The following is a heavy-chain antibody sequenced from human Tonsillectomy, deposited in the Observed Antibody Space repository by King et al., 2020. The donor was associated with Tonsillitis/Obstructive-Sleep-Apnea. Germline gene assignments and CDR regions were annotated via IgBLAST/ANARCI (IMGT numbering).Heavy chain of an antibody. J-gene: IGHJ2*01. CDR2: IYPGDSDT. V-gene: IGHV5-51*03. CDR1: GYSFTSYW. Sequence: VQLVESGAEVKKPGESLKISCKGSGYSFTSYWIGWVRQMPGKGLEWMGIIYPGDSDTRYSPSFQGQVTISADKSISTPYLQWSSLKASDTAMYYCARRDYYDSSGYYYWYFDLWGRGTLVTVSS. CDR3: ARRDYYDSSGYYYWYFDL. D-gene: IGHD3-22*01.